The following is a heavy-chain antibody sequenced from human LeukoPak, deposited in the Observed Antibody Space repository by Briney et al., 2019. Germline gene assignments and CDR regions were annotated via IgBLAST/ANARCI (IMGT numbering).Heavy chain of an antibody. D-gene: IGHD5-24*01. Sequence: PGESLRLSCAASGFTFSSYGMHWVRQAPGKGLEWVAFIRYDGSNKYYADSVKGRFTISRDNSRNTLFLQMDSLRADDTAVYYCASSLLATMGPLFYWGLGALVTVSS. CDR3: ASSLLATMGPLFY. CDR1: GFTFSSYG. V-gene: IGHV3-30*02. CDR2: IRYDGSNK. J-gene: IGHJ4*02.